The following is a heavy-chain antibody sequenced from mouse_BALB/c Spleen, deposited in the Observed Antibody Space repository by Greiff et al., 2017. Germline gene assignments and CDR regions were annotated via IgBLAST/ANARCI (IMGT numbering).Heavy chain of an antibody. CDR1: GFTFTDYY. V-gene: IGHV7-3*02. CDR2: IRNKANGYTT. J-gene: IGHJ4*01. D-gene: IGHD1-1*01. Sequence: DVKLVESGGGLVQPGGSLRLSCATSGFTFTDYYMSWVRQPPGKALEWLGFIRNKANGYTTEYSASVKGRFTISRDNSQSILYLQMNTLRAEDSATYYCARDSYYYGSSFHAMDYWGQGTSVTVSS. CDR3: ARDSYYYGSSFHAMDY.